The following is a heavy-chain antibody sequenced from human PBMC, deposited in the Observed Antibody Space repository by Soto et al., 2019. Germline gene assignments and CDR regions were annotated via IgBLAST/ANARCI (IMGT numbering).Heavy chain of an antibody. V-gene: IGHV4-39*01. CDR1: GGSISSSSYY. D-gene: IGHD2-15*01. Sequence: SETLSLTCTVSGGSISSSSYYWGWIRQPPGKGLEWIGSIYYSGSTYYNPSLKSRVTISVDTSKNQFSLKLSSVTAADTAVYYCARLRSDVVVVDTLKGKHMDVWGKGTTVTVSS. CDR3: ARLRSDVVVVDTLKGKHMDV. J-gene: IGHJ6*03. CDR2: IYYSGST.